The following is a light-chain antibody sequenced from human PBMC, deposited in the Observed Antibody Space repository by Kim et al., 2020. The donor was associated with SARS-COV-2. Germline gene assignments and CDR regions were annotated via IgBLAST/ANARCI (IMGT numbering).Light chain of an antibody. CDR2: AAS. J-gene: IGKJ1*01. CDR1: QDIANS. CDR3: QKYNSAPWT. Sequence: AAVVDRVTITCLPSQDIANSLAWYQPKPGKVPQVLIYAASTLQSAFPSLFSGSGSGTEFTLTIGSLQTEDVATYYCQKYNSAPWTFRPRTKVDIK. V-gene: IGKV1-27*01.